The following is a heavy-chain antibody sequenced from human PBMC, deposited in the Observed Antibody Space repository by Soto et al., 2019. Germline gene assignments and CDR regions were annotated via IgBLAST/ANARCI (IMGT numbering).Heavy chain of an antibody. J-gene: IGHJ6*02. D-gene: IGHD6-13*01. Sequence: SGFTFDDYTVHWVRQAPGKGLEWVSLISWDGGTTYYADSVKGRFTISRDNSKTSLYLQMNSLRTEDTALYYCAKDSGGSSWWSGSYYAMDVWGQGTTVTSP. CDR2: ISWDGGTT. V-gene: IGHV3-43*01. CDR3: AKDSGGSSWWSGSYYAMDV. CDR1: GFTFDDYT.